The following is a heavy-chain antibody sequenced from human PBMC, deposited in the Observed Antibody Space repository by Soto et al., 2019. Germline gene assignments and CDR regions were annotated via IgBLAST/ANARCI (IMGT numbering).Heavy chain of an antibody. CDR2: ISGSGGST. J-gene: IGHJ6*03. CDR1: GFTFSSYA. D-gene: IGHD6-13*01. V-gene: IGHV3-23*01. CDR3: AKDHTYSSSWYLPMDV. Sequence: EVQLLESGGGLVQPGGSLRLSCAASGFTFSSYAMSWVRQAPGKGLEWVSAISGSGGSTYYADSVKGRFTISRDNSKNTLYLQMNSLRAEDTAVYYCAKDHTYSSSWYLPMDVRGKGTTVTVSS.